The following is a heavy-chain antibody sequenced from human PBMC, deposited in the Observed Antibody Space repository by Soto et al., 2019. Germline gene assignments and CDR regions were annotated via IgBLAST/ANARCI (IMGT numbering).Heavy chain of an antibody. D-gene: IGHD2-8*02. CDR2: IYSNGGT. CDR3: ASFLVGATARNDFDS. CDR1: GGSIRSNDSF. V-gene: IGHV4-39*01. J-gene: IGHJ4*02. Sequence: LQLQESGPGVVKPSETLSLACSVSGGSIRSNDSFWGWVRQPPGKGLEWIASIYSNGGTYDSPSLKSRATVSIDTSKNQFFLTVRSVTAADTAVYYCASFLVGATARNDFDSWGQGTLVTISS.